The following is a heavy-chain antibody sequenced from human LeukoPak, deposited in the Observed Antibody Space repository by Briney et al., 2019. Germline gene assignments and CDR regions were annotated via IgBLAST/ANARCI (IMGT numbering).Heavy chain of an antibody. J-gene: IGHJ4*02. CDR2: IYPGDSDT. CDR1: GYSFTNYW. V-gene: IGHV5-51*01. Sequence: GESLKISCRGSGYSFTNYWIAWVRQMPGKGLEWMGIIYPGDSDTRYSPSFQGQVTISADKSISTAYLQWSSLKASDTAMYYCARWGRAVSGLSRQTFDYWGQGTLVTVSS. D-gene: IGHD3-16*01. CDR3: ARWGRAVSGLSRQTFDY.